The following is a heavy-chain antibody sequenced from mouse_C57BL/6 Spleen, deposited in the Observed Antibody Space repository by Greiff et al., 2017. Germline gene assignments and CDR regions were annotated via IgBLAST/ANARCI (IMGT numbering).Heavy chain of an antibody. CDR3: ARLDGLPDAWFAY. CDR1: GYTFTGYW. V-gene: IGHV1-9*01. D-gene: IGHD2-4*01. CDR2: ILPGSGST. Sequence: QVQLKESGAELMKPGASVKLSCKATGYTFTGYWIEWVKQRPGHGLEWIGEILPGSGSTNYNEKIKGKATFTADTSSNTAYMQISSLTTEDSAIYYCARLDGLPDAWFAYWGQGTLVTVSA. J-gene: IGHJ3*01.